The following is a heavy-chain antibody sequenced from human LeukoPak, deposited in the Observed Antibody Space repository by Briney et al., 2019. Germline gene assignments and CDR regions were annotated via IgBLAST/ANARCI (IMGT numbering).Heavy chain of an antibody. CDR2: ISSSGSTI. D-gene: IGHD6-13*01. V-gene: IGHV3-48*03. CDR1: GFTFSSYE. J-gene: IGHJ4*02. Sequence: GGSLRLSCAASGFTFSSYEMNWVRQAPGKGLEWVSYISSSGSTIYYADSVKGRFTISRDNSKNTLYLQMNSLRAEDTAVYYCAKQPSSSWHLRNFNYWGQGTLVTVSS. CDR3: AKQPSSSWHLRNFNY.